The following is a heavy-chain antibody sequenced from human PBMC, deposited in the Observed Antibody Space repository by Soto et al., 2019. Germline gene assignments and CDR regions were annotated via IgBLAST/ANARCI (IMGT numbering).Heavy chain of an antibody. CDR3: ARDDRTSSGWYVSYYYYGMDV. D-gene: IGHD6-19*01. CDR2: INPSGGST. V-gene: IGHV1-46*01. J-gene: IGHJ6*02. Sequence: QVQLVQSGAEVKKPGASVKVSCKASGYTFTSYYMHWVRQAPGQGLEWMGIINPSGGSTSYAQKFQGRVTMTRDTSTSTVYMELSSLRSEDTAVYYCARDDRTSSGWYVSYYYYGMDVWGQGTTVTVSS. CDR1: GYTFTSYY.